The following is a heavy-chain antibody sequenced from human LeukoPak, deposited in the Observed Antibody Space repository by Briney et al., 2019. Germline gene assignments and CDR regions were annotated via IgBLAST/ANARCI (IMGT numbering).Heavy chain of an antibody. CDR2: VSGSGGGT. J-gene: IGHJ4*02. D-gene: IGHD3-16*01. Sequence: GGSLRLSCAASGFTFSNYAMNWGRQVPGEGLEWGSGVSGSGGGTYYADSVKGRFTISRDNFKKTLYLQMNTLRAEDTAVYYSAVSYVVRSFDYWGQGTLVTASS. CDR1: GFTFSNYA. CDR3: AVSYVVRSFDY. V-gene: IGHV3-23*01.